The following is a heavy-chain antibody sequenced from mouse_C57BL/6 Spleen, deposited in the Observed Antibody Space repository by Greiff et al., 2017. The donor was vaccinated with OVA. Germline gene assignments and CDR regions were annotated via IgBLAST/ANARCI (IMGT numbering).Heavy chain of an antibody. V-gene: IGHV1-76*01. CDR2: IYPGSGNT. CDR1: GYTFTDYY. Sequence: QVQLKQSGAELVRPGASVKLSCKASGYTFTDYYINWVKQRPGQGLEWIARIYPGSGNTYYNEKFKGKATLTAEKSSRTAYMQLSRLTSEDSAVYFGARDYGSPFAYWGQGTLVTVSA. J-gene: IGHJ3*01. CDR3: ARDYGSPFAY. D-gene: IGHD1-1*01.